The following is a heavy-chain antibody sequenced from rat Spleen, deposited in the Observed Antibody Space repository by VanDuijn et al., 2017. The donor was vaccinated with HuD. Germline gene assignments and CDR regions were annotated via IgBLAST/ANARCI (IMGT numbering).Heavy chain of an antibody. CDR3: ARPLALNWFAY. CDR2: IIYDGSGT. Sequence: EVQLVETGGGLVQPGRSLKLSCVASGFTFSSYWMYWIRQAPKKGLEWVATIIYDGSGTYYRDSVKGRFTISRDNAKSTLYLQMNSLRSEDTATYFCARPLALNWFAYWGQGTLVTVSS. CDR1: GFTFSSYW. D-gene: IGHD3-2*01. J-gene: IGHJ3*01. V-gene: IGHV5-29*01.